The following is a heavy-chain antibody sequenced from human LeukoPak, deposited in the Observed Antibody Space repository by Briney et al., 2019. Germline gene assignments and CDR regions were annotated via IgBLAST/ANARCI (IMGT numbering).Heavy chain of an antibody. Sequence: GGSLRLSCIASGFAFNSYEMNWVRQAPGKGLEWVSYISSSGSIKHYADSVKGRFTISRDNSKNTLYLQMNSLRAEDTAVYYCARDYISHDSSGYFDYWGQGTLVTVSS. CDR1: GFAFNSYE. V-gene: IGHV3-48*03. D-gene: IGHD3-22*01. CDR2: ISSSGSIK. J-gene: IGHJ4*02. CDR3: ARDYISHDSSGYFDY.